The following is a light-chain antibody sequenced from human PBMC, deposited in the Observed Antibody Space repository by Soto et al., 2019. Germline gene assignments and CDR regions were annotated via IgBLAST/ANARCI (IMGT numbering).Light chain of an antibody. J-gene: IGKJ5*01. Sequence: IQLTQSPPSLSATVGDRFTITFLASQTIDSYLNWFQQKPGMAPKLLIYAASKLQSGVPSRFRGSGSGTDFTLTTYTLPPDDFASYNCQQTRSGITFGEGTSLEIK. CDR1: QTIDSY. CDR2: AAS. V-gene: IGKV1-39*01. CDR3: QQTRSGIT.